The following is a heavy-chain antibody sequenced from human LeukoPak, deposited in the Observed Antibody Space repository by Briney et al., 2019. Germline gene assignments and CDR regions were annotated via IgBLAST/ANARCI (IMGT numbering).Heavy chain of an antibody. V-gene: IGHV3-7*01. CDR2: IKQDGSEK. CDR1: GFTFSSYW. Sequence: PGGSLRLSCAASGFTFSSYWMSWVRQAPGKGLEWVANIKQDGSEKYYVDSVKGRFTISRDNAKNSLYLQMNSLRAEDTAVYYCARDRSPRGVIIMFDPWGQGTLVTVSS. J-gene: IGHJ5*02. D-gene: IGHD3-10*01. CDR3: ARDRSPRGVIIMFDP.